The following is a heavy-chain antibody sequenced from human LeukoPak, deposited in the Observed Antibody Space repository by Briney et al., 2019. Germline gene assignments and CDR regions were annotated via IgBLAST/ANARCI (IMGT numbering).Heavy chain of an antibody. Sequence: PGGSLRLSCAASGFTFSSYEMNWVRQAPGKGLGWVSYISSSGSTIYYADSVKGRFTISRDNAKNSLYLQMNSLRAEDTAVYYCARDLYQQLVYDYWGQGTLVTVSS. V-gene: IGHV3-48*03. J-gene: IGHJ4*02. D-gene: IGHD6-6*01. CDR1: GFTFSSYE. CDR2: ISSSGSTI. CDR3: ARDLYQQLVYDY.